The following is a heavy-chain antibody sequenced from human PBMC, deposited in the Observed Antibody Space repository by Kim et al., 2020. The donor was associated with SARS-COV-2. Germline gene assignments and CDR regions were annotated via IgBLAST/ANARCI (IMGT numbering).Heavy chain of an antibody. D-gene: IGHD2-21*01. CDR2: A. V-gene: IGHV1-69*01. CDR3: ARGSRDREFDY. Sequence: ANYAQKFQGRVTITADESTSTAYMELSSLRSEDTAVYYCARGSRDREFDYWGQGTLVTVSS. J-gene: IGHJ4*02.